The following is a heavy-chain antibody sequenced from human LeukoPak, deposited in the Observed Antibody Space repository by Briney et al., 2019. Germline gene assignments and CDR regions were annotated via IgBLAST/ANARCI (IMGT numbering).Heavy chain of an antibody. CDR3: ARGEYYYDSSGYYRWFDP. Sequence: SETLSLTCTVSGGSISSHYWSWIRQPPGKGLEWIGYIYYSGSTNYNPSLKSRVTISVDTSKNQFSLKLSFVTAADTAVYYCARGEYYYDSSGYYRWFDPWGQGTLVTVSS. J-gene: IGHJ5*02. V-gene: IGHV4-59*11. D-gene: IGHD3-22*01. CDR1: GGSISSHY. CDR2: IYYSGST.